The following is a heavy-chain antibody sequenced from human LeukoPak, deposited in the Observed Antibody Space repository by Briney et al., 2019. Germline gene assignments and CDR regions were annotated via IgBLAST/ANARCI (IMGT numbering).Heavy chain of an antibody. Sequence: SETLSLTCTVSGGPISSYYWSWIRQPPGKGLEWIGYIYYSGSTNYNPSLKSRVTISVDTSKNQFSLKLNSVTAADTAVYYCARVRSGWYYFDYWGQGTLVTVSS. CDR2: IYYSGST. D-gene: IGHD6-19*01. V-gene: IGHV4-59*01. CDR3: ARVRSGWYYFDY. J-gene: IGHJ4*02. CDR1: GGPISSYY.